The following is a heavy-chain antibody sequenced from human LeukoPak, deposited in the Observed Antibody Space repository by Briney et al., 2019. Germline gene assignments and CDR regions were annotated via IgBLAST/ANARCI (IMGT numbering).Heavy chain of an antibody. D-gene: IGHD6-19*01. CDR3: AKDISVSGRNVTDN. CDR2: ISWNSGSK. Sequence: GRSLRLSCAASGFNFDDYAMYWVRQAPGKGLEWVSTISWNSGSKDYADSVKGRFTISRDNAKNSLHLQMSSLRGEDTAFYYCAKDISVSGRNVTDNWGQGTLVTVSS. CDR1: GFNFDDYA. V-gene: IGHV3-9*01. J-gene: IGHJ4*02.